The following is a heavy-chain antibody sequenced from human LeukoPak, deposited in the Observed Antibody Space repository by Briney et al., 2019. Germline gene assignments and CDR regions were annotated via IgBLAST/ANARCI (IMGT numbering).Heavy chain of an antibody. J-gene: IGHJ4*02. D-gene: IGHD2-15*01. V-gene: IGHV3-7*01. CDR2: IKERGREK. CDR1: GFTFDYYW. Sequence: PGRSLRLSCAASGFTFDYYWMTWVRQAPGKGLEWRAHIKERGREKYYVDSVKGRFTISRDNAKNSLYLQMNSLRVEDTAVYYCARGWGERGKCRGGTCNNPQFDYWGRGTLVTVSS. CDR3: ARGWGERGKCRGGTCNNPQFDY.